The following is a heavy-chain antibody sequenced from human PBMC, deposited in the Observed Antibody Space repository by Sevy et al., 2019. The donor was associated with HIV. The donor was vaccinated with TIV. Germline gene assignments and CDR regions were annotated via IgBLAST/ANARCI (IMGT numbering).Heavy chain of an antibody. CDR3: ARPRANYVDHFFFFAMDV. J-gene: IGHJ6*02. D-gene: IGHD4-17*01. Sequence: GGSLRLSCAASGFTFSTYGMHWVRQAPGKGLEWVALISDDGSDKYYADSVKGRFTISRDNFKNTLYLQMNSLTTEDTAVYYCARPRANYVDHFFFFAMDVWGQGTAVTVSS. CDR1: GFTFSTYG. V-gene: IGHV3-30*19. CDR2: ISDDGSDK.